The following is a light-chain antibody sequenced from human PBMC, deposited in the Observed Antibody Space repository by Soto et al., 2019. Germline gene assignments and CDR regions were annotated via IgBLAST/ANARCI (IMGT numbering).Light chain of an antibody. J-gene: IGKJ1*01. CDR1: QSVSSTY. Sequence: EIVLSQSPGTLSLSPGERATLSCRASQSVSSTYLAWYQQKPGQAPRLLIYAASRMVTGIPARFSGSGSGTDFTLTISRLEPEDFAVYYCQQYGSSHWTFGQGTKVEIK. CDR2: AAS. V-gene: IGKV3-20*01. CDR3: QQYGSSHWT.